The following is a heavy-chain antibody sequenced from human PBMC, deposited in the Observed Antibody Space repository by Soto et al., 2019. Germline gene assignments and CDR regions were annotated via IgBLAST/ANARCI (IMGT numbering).Heavy chain of an antibody. V-gene: IGHV1-69*01. CDR3: ARFPRSSGIFGVAPNGMDV. J-gene: IGHJ6*02. CDR1: GGTFSSYA. Sequence: QVQLVQSGAEVKKPGSSVKVSCKASGGTFSSYAISWVRQAPGQGLEWMGGIIPIFGTANYAQKFQGRVTITADESTSTAYMELSSLRSEDTAVYYCARFPRSSGIFGVAPNGMDVWGQGTTVTVSS. D-gene: IGHD3-3*01. CDR2: IIPIFGTA.